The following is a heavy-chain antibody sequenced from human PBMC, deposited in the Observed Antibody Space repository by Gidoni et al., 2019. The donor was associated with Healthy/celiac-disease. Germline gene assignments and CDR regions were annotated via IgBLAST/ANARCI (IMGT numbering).Heavy chain of an antibody. Sequence: EVELVESGGGWVQPGRSLRLACEDSGFAFAGDAMPGARQAPGKGLEWVSGISWNSGSIVVADSVTCRFTISRDNAKNSLYLHMNSLRAEDTALYYCATDIGPLGVITTVVSRYGMAVWGQGTTVTVSS. D-gene: IGHD3-22*01. V-gene: IGHV3-9*01. CDR1: GFAFAGDA. CDR3: ATDIGPLGVITTVVSRYGMAV. CDR2: ISWNSGSI. J-gene: IGHJ6*02.